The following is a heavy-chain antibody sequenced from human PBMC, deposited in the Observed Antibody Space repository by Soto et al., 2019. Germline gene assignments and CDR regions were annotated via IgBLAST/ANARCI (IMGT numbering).Heavy chain of an antibody. V-gene: IGHV3-21*01. D-gene: IGHD2-15*01. Sequence: GGSLRLSCAASGFTFSSYSMNWVRQAPGKGLEWVASISSSRSYIYYGDSVKGRFTISRDNAKNSRYLQMNSLRAEDTDVYYCAREALDIVVVVAATTNYDYWGQGTLVTVSS. CDR3: AREALDIVVVVAATTNYDY. CDR1: GFTFSSYS. CDR2: ISSSRSYI. J-gene: IGHJ4*02.